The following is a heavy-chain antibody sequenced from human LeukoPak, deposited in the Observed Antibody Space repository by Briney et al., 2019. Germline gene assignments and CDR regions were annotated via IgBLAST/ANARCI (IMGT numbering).Heavy chain of an antibody. J-gene: IGHJ4*02. CDR3: ARDAYYDFCSGSLRYYFDY. CDR1: GFTFSSYA. V-gene: IGHV3-30-3*01. D-gene: IGHD3-3*01. Sequence: GGSLRLSCAASGFTFSSYAMHWVRQAPGKGLEWVAVISYDGSNKYYADSVKGRFTISRDNSKNTLYLQMNSLRAEDTAVYYCARDAYYDFCSGSLRYYFDYWGQGTLVTVSS. CDR2: ISYDGSNK.